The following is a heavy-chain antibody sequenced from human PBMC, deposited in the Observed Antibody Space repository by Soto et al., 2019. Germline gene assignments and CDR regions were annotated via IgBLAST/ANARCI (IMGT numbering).Heavy chain of an antibody. CDR1: GDSISSSSSY. V-gene: IGHV4-39*01. CDR2: IFYSGST. Sequence: SETLSLTCSVSGDSISSSSSYWGWIRQPPGKGLEWIGSIFYSGSTYYNPSLKSRVTISLDTSNNRVSLRVKSLTAADTAIYFCARHHPVMNAGSYDYHGLDVWGQGTTVTVSS. J-gene: IGHJ6*02. CDR3: ARHHPVMNAGSYDYHGLDV. D-gene: IGHD2-8*02.